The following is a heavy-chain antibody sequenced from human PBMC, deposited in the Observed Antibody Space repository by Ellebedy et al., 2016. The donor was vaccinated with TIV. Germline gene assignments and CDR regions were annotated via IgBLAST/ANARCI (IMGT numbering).Heavy chain of an antibody. Sequence: GESLKISCAASGFTFSSYAMSWVRQAPGTGLEWVANIQEDGSEKYYVDSVKGRFTISRDNAKNSLYLQMNSLRAEDTAVYYCARDAGYYYYGMDVWGQGTTVTVSS. CDR2: IQEDGSEK. CDR3: ARDAGYYYYGMDV. D-gene: IGHD6-13*01. V-gene: IGHV3-7*01. J-gene: IGHJ6*02. CDR1: GFTFSSYA.